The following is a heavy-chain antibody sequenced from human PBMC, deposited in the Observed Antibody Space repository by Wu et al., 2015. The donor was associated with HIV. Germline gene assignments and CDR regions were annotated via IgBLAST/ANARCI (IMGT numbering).Heavy chain of an antibody. V-gene: IGHV1-2*02. J-gene: IGHJ4*02. CDR3: ATLEGDGYNTK. CDR2: ITPTSGGT. CDR1: GYTFTGYY. Sequence: QVQLVQSGPEAKEPGASLRVSCKASGYTFTGYYMHWVRQAPGQGLEWMGWITPTSGGTHYAPKFQGRVTMTRDTSISTAYMELSRLKSDDTAVYYCATLEGDGYNTKWGQGTLVTVSS. D-gene: IGHD5-24*01.